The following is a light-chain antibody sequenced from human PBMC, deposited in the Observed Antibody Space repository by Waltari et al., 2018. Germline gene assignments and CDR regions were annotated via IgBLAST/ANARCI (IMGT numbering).Light chain of an antibody. V-gene: IGKV3-20*01. CDR1: QSVRTD. CDR2: GIS. CDR3: QHYSNLPLT. Sequence: EVVLTQSPGTLSLSPGERATLSCRASQSVRTDLAWYQQKPGQAPRLLIFGISRRATNIPDRFSGSGYGTDFTLTISRLEPEDFAVYYCQHYSNLPLTFGGGTKVEIK. J-gene: IGKJ4*01.